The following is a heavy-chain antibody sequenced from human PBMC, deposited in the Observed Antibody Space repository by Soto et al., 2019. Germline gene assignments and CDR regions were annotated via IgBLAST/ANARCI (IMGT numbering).Heavy chain of an antibody. CDR3: AKEAGDH. CDR1: GGNFNTYA. CDR2: IIPMFDIK. Sequence: SVKVSCKTSGGNFNTYALTWVRQAPGQGLEWIGGIIPMFDIKNVAQRFQGRVTLNADDSMTTAYMEMTSLRSDDTAVYYCAKEAGDHWGQGTLVPVYS. V-gene: IGHV1-69*13. D-gene: IGHD3-10*01. J-gene: IGHJ4*02.